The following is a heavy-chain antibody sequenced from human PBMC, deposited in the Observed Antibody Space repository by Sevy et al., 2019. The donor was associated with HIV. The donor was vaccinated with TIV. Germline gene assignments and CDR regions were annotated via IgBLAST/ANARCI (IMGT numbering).Heavy chain of an antibody. Sequence: ASVKVSCKASGGTFSSYAISWVRQAPGQGLEWMGGIIPIFGTANYAQKFQGRVTITADESTSTAYMELSSLRSEDTAVYYCARASDCGGGCRPEGYYYYGMDVWGQGTTVTVSS. CDR3: ARASDCGGGCRPEGYYYYGMDV. CDR2: IIPIFGTA. D-gene: IGHD2-21*02. V-gene: IGHV1-69*13. J-gene: IGHJ6*02. CDR1: GGTFSSYA.